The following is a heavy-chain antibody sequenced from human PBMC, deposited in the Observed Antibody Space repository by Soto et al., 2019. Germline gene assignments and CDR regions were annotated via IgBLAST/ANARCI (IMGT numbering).Heavy chain of an antibody. CDR1: GGSVSNKTYY. D-gene: IGHD4-17*01. Sequence: SGTLDLTCAVSGGSVSNKTYYGSWIRQPPGKRLEWIGYVYYSGTTNYNPSLKSRVTISVDLSKNQFSLRLSSVTTADTALYYCARTTAVPNTLRSRYFFDYWGQGTLVTVSS. CDR2: VYYSGTT. J-gene: IGHJ4*02. V-gene: IGHV4-61*01. CDR3: ARTTAVPNTLRSRYFFDY.